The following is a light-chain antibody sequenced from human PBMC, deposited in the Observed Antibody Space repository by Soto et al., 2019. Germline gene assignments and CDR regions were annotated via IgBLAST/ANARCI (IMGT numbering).Light chain of an antibody. V-gene: IGLV4-69*01. CDR2: LNSDGSH. Sequence: QAVLTQSPSASASLGASVKLTCTLSSGHSSYTIAWHQQQPEKGPRYLMTLNSDGSHSKGDGIPDRFSGSSSGAERYLSISSLQSEDKADYYCQTWGTGIEVFGGGTKLTVL. J-gene: IGLJ3*02. CDR1: SGHSSYT. CDR3: QTWGTGIEV.